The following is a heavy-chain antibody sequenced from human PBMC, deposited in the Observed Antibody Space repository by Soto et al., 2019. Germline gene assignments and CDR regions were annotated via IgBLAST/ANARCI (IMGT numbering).Heavy chain of an antibody. CDR1: GASISNGGYF. V-gene: IGHV4-30-4*01. CDR3: ARGSTTEKVDS. J-gene: IGHJ4*02. Sequence: QVQLQESGPGLVRPSQTLSLTCSVSGASISNGGYFWSWIRQSPGKGLEWIGHIHNSGSPYKNPSLQSRVPMSAHTAQNQFSLKLTSVTAADTAVYCCARGSTTEKVDSWGQGTLVTVSS. D-gene: IGHD4-17*01. CDR2: IHNSGSP.